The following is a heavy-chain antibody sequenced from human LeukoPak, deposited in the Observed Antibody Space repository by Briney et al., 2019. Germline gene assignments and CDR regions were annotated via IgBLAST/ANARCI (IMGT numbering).Heavy chain of an antibody. Sequence: ASVKVSCKASGYTFTDYYMNWVRQAPGQGLEWMGWIHPNSGGTNYAQKFQGRVTMTRDTSISTAYMELSRLRSDDTAVYYCARTLVRGDYSPPKYWGQGTLVTVSS. D-gene: IGHD3-10*01. CDR3: ARTLVRGDYSPPKY. CDR1: GYTFTDYY. V-gene: IGHV1-2*02. J-gene: IGHJ4*02. CDR2: IHPNSGGT.